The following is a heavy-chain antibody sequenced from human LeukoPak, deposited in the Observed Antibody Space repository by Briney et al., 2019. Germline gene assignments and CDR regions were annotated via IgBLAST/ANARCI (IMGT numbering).Heavy chain of an antibody. CDR1: GGSFSGYY. J-gene: IGHJ2*01. D-gene: IGHD2-2*01. CDR3: ARHRYCSSTSCARVRSWYFDL. CDR2: INHSGST. Sequence: SETLSLTCAVYGGSFSGYYWSWIRQPPGKGLEWIGEINHSGSTNYNPSLKSRVTISVDTSKNQFSLKLSSVTAADTAVYYCARHRYCSSTSCARVRSWYFDLWGRGTLVTVSS. V-gene: IGHV4-34*01.